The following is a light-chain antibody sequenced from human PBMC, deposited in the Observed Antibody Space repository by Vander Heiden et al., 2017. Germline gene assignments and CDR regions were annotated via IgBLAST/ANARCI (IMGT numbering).Light chain of an antibody. CDR3: QQSYSTPRT. J-gene: IGKJ2*02. CDR2: AAS. V-gene: IGKV1-39*01. CDR1: QSISSY. Sequence: DIQMTQPPSSLSASVGDRVTITCQASQSISSYLNWYQQKPGKAPKLLIYAASSLQSGVPSRFSGSGSGTDFTLTISSLQPEDFATYYCQQSYSTPRTFGQGTKLEIK.